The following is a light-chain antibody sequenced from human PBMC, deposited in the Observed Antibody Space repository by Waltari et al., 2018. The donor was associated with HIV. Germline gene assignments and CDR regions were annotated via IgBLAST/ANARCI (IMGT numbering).Light chain of an antibody. V-gene: IGLV1-51*01. CDR2: DNN. J-gene: IGLJ2*01. CDR3: GTWDSSLSAGGV. Sequence: QSVLTQPPSVSAAPGQKVTISCSGSSSNIGNNYVYWYQQLPGTAPKLLIYDNNKRPSGIPDRFSGSKSGTSATLSITGLQTGDEADYYCGTWDSSLSAGGVFGGGTKLTVL. CDR1: SSNIGNNY.